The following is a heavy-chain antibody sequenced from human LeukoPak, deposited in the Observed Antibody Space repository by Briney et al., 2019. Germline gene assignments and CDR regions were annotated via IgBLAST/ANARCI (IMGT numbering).Heavy chain of an antibody. CDR3: ARQGY. J-gene: IGHJ4*02. CDR2: ITSDGADT. V-gene: IGHV3-64D*06. CDR1: GFTFRGYA. Sequence: PGGSLRLSCSASGFTFRGYAMHWVRQAPGQGLEYVSAITSDGADTYYADSVKGRFTISRDNSENTLFLQMGSLRAEDTAVYYCARQGYWGQGSLVTVSS.